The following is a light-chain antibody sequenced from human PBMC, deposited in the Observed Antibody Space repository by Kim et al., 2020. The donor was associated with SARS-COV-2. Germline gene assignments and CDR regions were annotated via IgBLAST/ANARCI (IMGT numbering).Light chain of an antibody. CDR1: NIESRS. CDR3: QVWDEPGDHV. CDR2: YDS. Sequence: SYELTQPPSVSVAPGKTATITCEGDNIESRSVHWYQLRPGQAPVLVMFYDSDRPSGIPDRFSGSNSGNTATLTISRVEAGDEADYYCQVWDEPGDHVFGGGTQLTVL. J-gene: IGLJ3*02. V-gene: IGLV3-21*04.